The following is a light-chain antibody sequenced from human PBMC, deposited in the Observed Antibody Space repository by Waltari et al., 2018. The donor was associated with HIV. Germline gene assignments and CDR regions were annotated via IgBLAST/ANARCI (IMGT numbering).Light chain of an antibody. Sequence: QSALTQPASVSGFPGQSITISCTGSSSDVGSYNYFFWYQQHPGKAPKLLIYDVSKRPSGVSNRFSGSKSGNTASLTISGLQAEDEADYYCCSYAGSNTYLFGTGTEVTVL. V-gene: IGLV2-23*02. CDR2: DVS. CDR3: CSYAGSNTYL. CDR1: SSDVGSYNY. J-gene: IGLJ1*01.